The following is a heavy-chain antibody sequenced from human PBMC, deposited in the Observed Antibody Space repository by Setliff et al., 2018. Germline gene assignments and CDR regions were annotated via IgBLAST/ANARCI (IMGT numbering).Heavy chain of an antibody. CDR2: ISSGSSTI. V-gene: IGHV3-48*04. CDR1: GFTFSGYR. CDR3: ARDLTGGYYSSPLDY. J-gene: IGHJ4*02. D-gene: IGHD3-10*01. Sequence: PGGSLRLSCAASGFTFSGYRMNWVRQAPGQGLEWISYISSGSSTIYYADSVKGRFTIFRDDAKNSLYLQMNSLRAEDTAVYYCARDLTGGYYSSPLDYWGQGTLVTVSS.